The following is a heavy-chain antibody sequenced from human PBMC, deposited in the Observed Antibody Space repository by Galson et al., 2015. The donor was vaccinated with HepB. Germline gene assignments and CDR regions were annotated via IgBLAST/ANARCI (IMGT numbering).Heavy chain of an antibody. J-gene: IGHJ2*01. CDR3: AKGGRVNYGDYRDWYFDL. CDR2: ISGSGGGI. V-gene: IGHV3-23*01. Sequence: SLRLSCAASGFTFSTSAMSWVRQAPGKGLEWVSAISGSGGGIYYADSAKGRFTISRDNSKNTLYLQMNSLRAEDTAVYYCAKGGRVNYGDYRDWYFDLWGRGSLITVSS. D-gene: IGHD4-17*01. CDR1: GFTFSTSA.